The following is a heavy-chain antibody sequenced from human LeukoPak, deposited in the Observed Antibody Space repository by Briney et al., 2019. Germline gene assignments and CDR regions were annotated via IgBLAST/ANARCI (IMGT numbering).Heavy chain of an antibody. D-gene: IGHD3-3*02. CDR1: GFTFSSYA. J-gene: IGHJ6*03. CDR2: ISYDGSNK. V-gene: IGHV3-30*04. Sequence: GRSLRLSCAASGFTFSSYAMHWVRQAPGKGLEWVAVISYDGSNKYYADSVKGRFTISRDNSKNTLSLQMHSLRAEDTAVYYCANKATLGDYYYYMDVWGTGTTVTVSS. CDR3: ANKATLGDYYYYMDV.